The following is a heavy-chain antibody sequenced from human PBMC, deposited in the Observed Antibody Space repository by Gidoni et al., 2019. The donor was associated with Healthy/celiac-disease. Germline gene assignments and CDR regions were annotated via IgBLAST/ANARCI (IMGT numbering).Heavy chain of an antibody. CDR2: ISSSSSYT. J-gene: IGHJ6*03. CDR3: ARLYYYYMDV. CDR1: GFTFSDYY. Sequence: QVQLVEYGGGLVKPGGSLRPSCAAAGFTFSDYYMSWIRQAPGKGLEWVSYISSSSSYTNYADSVKGRFTLSRDNAKNSLYLQMNSLRAEDTAVYYCARLYYYYMDVWGKGTTVTVSS. V-gene: IGHV3-11*06.